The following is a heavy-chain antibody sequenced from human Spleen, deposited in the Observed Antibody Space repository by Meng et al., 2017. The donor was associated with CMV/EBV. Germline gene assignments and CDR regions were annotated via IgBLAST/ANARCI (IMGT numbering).Heavy chain of an antibody. CDR3: ARDRLTCYDFWTGTH. V-gene: IGHV4-39*07. Sequence: GSLRLSCTVSGGSVSTSSYYWGWIRQPPGKGLEWIGSIYYSGGSYYNPSLRGRVSMSIDTSKNHFSLKLSSVTAADTAVYYCARDRLTCYDFWTGTHWSPGTLVTVSS. CDR2: IYYSGGS. D-gene: IGHD3-3*01. CDR1: GGSVSTSSYY. J-gene: IGHJ4*02.